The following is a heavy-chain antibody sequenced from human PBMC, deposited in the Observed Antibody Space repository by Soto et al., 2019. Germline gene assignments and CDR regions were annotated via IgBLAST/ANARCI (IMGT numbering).Heavy chain of an antibody. CDR3: VRSVPAATWQYSGMDV. J-gene: IGHJ6*02. CDR1: GDSVSSSSC. CDR2: IYHSGTF. V-gene: IGHV4-4*02. D-gene: IGHD2-2*01. Sequence: QVRLQESGPGLVEPSGTLSLTCAVSGDSVSSSSCWSWVRQAPGKGLEWIGEIYHSGTFNYNPSLASRASVSVDKARNQLSLNLKAVTAADTAVYYCVRSVPAATWQYSGMDVWGQGTTVTVSS.